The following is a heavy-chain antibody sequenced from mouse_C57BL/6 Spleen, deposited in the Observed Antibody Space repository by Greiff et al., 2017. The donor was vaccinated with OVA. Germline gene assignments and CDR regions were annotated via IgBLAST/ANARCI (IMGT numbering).Heavy chain of an antibody. D-gene: IGHD1-1*01. J-gene: IGHJ4*01. CDR1: GYTFTSYW. CDR3: ARGSVTTVVAGPDAMDY. CDR2: IDPNSGGT. Sequence: QVQLQQPGAELVKPGASVKLSCKASGYTFTSYWMHWVKQRPGRGLEWIGRIDPNSGGTKYNEKFKSKATLTVDKPSSTAYMQLSSLTSEDSAIYYCARGSVTTVVAGPDAMDYWGQGTSVTVSS. V-gene: IGHV1-72*01.